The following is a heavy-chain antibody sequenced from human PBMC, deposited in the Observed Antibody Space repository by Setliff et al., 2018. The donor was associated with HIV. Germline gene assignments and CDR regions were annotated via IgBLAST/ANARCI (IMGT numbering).Heavy chain of an antibody. V-gene: IGHV4-34*01. CDR1: GDSLNGYS. D-gene: IGHD1-1*01. J-gene: IGHJ6*02. CDR2: FIHSGNT. Sequence: SETLSLTCAVYGDSLNGYSWNWVRQPPGKGLEWIGAFIHSGNTTYNPSVRSRVATSMDSSMNQFSLKLTSVTAADTAVYYCARGRKFITSRASFYYGLDVWGPGTTVTVSS. CDR3: ARGRKFITSRASFYYGLDV.